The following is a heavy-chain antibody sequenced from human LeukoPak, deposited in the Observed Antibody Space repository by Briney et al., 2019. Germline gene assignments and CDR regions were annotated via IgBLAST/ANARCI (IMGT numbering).Heavy chain of an antibody. J-gene: IGHJ4*02. Sequence: GGSVRLSCAASGFTFSDYYMSWVRQAPGKGLEWVSYISSSGSTIYYADSVKGRFTISRDNAKNSLYLQMNSVRAEDTAVYYCAWLWVSGDYVDYWGQGTLVTVSS. CDR1: GFTFSDYY. D-gene: IGHD4-17*01. V-gene: IGHV3-11*04. CDR3: AWLWVSGDYVDY. CDR2: ISSSGSTI.